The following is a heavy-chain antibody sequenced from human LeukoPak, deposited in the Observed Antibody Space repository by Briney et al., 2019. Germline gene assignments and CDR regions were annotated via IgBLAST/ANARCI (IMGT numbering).Heavy chain of an antibody. D-gene: IGHD3-10*01. CDR3: ARVSDYYGSGSYYLGFDY. CDR2: IYYSRST. V-gene: IGHV4-31*03. J-gene: IGHJ4*02. Sequence: SETLSFTCSVYGGSISSGGCYWSWLRQRPGKGLEWIGYIYYSRSTHYNPSLKSRVSISVDTSKNHFSLKLSSATAADTAVDYCARVSDYYGSGSYYLGFDYWGQGTLVTVSP. CDR1: GGSISSGGCY.